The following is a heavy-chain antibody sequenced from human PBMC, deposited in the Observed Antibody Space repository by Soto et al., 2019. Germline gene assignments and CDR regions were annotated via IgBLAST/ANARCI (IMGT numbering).Heavy chain of an antibody. CDR3: ARVRAPYYDFWSGPDY. J-gene: IGHJ4*02. V-gene: IGHV1-18*01. Sequence: VASVKVSCKASGYTFTSYGISWVRQAPGQGLEWMGWISAYNGNTNYAQKLQGRVTTTTDTSTSTAYMELRSLRSDDTAVYYCARVRAPYYDFWSGPDYWGQGTLVTVSS. CDR1: GYTFTSYG. D-gene: IGHD3-3*01. CDR2: ISAYNGNT.